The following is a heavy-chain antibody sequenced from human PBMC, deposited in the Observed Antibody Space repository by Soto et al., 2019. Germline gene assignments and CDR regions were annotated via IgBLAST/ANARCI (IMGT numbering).Heavy chain of an antibody. Sequence: GGSLRLSCAASGFTFSSYGMHWVRQAPGKGLEWVAVISYDGSNKYYADSVKGRFTISRDNSKNTLYLQMNSLRAEDTAVYYFAKCRDSSSWVYYYYVMDVWGQGTTVTFSS. CDR2: ISYDGSNK. V-gene: IGHV3-30*18. J-gene: IGHJ6*02. CDR3: AKCRDSSSWVYYYYVMDV. D-gene: IGHD6-13*01. CDR1: GFTFSSYG.